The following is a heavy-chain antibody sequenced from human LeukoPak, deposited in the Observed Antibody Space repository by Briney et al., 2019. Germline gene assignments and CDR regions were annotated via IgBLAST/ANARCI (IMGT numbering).Heavy chain of an antibody. D-gene: IGHD3-22*01. CDR2: INPNSGGT. CDR1: GYTFTGYY. J-gene: IGHJ6*02. Sequence: ASVKVSCKASGYTFTGYYMHWVRQAPGQGLEWMGWINPNSGGTNYAQKFQGRVTMTRDTSSSTAYMELSRLRSDDTAVYYCARVESMDPINPYSSGYRGPGNTWTYGMDVWGQGTTVTVSS. V-gene: IGHV1-2*02. CDR3: ARVESMDPINPYSSGYRGPGNTWTYGMDV.